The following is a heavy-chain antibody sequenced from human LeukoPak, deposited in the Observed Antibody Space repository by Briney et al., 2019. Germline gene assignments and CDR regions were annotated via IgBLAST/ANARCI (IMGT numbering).Heavy chain of an antibody. CDR1: GFTFSSYA. V-gene: IGHV3-30-3*01. CDR3: ARDGTEYYGSGSYSYYFDY. J-gene: IGHJ4*02. Sequence: GGSLRLSCAASGFTFSSYAMHWVRQAPGKGLEWVAVISYDGSNKYYADSVKGRFTISRDNSKDTLYLQMSSLRAEDTAVYYCARDGTEYYGSGSYSYYFDYWGQGTLVTVSS. CDR2: ISYDGSNK. D-gene: IGHD3-10*01.